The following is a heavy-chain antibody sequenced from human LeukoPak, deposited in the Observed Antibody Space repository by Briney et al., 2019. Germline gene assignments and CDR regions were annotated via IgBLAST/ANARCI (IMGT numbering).Heavy chain of an antibody. D-gene: IGHD1-14*01. CDR3: ARPGRGPGDFYYMDV. J-gene: IGHJ6*03. CDR2: ISSATTYI. CDR1: GFTFSTYS. Sequence: GRSLRLSCAASGFTFSTYSMNWVRQAPGKGLEWVSSISSATTYIKYADSVKGRFTTSRDDAKSSLFLQMNSLRADDTAVYYCARPGRGPGDFYYMDVWGKGTTVTVSS. V-gene: IGHV3-21*06.